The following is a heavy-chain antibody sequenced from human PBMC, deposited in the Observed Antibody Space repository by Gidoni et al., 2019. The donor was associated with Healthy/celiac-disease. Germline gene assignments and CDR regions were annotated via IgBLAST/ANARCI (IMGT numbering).Heavy chain of an antibody. CDR2: INPSGGST. V-gene: IGHV1-46*01. Sequence: QVQLVQSGAEVKKPGASVKVSCKASGYTFTSYDMHWVRQAPGQGLEWMGIINPSGGSTSYAQKFQGRVTMTRDTSTSTVYMELSSLRSEDTAVYYCARDVLWFGELSNGMDVWGQGTTVTVSS. CDR1: GYTFTSYD. D-gene: IGHD3-10*01. J-gene: IGHJ6*02. CDR3: ARDVLWFGELSNGMDV.